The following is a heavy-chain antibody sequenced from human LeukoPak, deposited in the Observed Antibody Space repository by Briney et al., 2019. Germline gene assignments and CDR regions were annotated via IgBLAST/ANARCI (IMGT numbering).Heavy chain of an antibody. V-gene: IGHV5-51*01. CDR2: IYPGDSDT. CDR3: ARIPLTVTIGINWFDP. D-gene: IGHD4-17*01. J-gene: IGHJ5*02. CDR1: GYIFTSYW. Sequence: GESLKISCKGSGYIFTSYWIGWVRQMPGKGLEWMGIIYPGDSDTRYSPSFQGQVTISADKSISTAYLQWSSLKASDTAMYYCARIPLTVTIGINWFDPWGQGTLVTVSS.